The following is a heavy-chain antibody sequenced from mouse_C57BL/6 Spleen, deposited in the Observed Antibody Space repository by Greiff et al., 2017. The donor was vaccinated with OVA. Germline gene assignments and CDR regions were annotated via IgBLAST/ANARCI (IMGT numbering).Heavy chain of an antibody. CDR2: IYPSDSET. V-gene: IGHV1-61*01. Sequence: QVQLQQPGAELVRPGSSVKLSCKASGYTFTSYWMDWVKQRPGQGLEWIGNIYPSDSETHYNQKFKDKATLTVDKSSSTAYMQLSSLTSEDSAVYYGARGSSYKYFDYWGQGTTLTVSS. J-gene: IGHJ2*01. D-gene: IGHD1-1*01. CDR1: GYTFTSYW. CDR3: ARGSSYKYFDY.